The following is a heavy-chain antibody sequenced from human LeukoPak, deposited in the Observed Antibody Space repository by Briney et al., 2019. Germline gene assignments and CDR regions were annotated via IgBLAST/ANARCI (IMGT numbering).Heavy chain of an antibody. V-gene: IGHV3-21*01. CDR2: ISSSSSYI. J-gene: IGHJ6*02. D-gene: IGHD2-15*01. CDR1: GFTFSTYW. CDR3: AREHCSGGSCRPYYYYGMDV. Sequence: PGGSLRLSCAASGFTFSTYWMTWVRQAPGKGLEWVSSISSSSSYIYYADSVKGRFTISRDNAKNSLYLQMNSLRAEDTAVYYCAREHCSGGSCRPYYYYGMDVWGQGTTVTVSS.